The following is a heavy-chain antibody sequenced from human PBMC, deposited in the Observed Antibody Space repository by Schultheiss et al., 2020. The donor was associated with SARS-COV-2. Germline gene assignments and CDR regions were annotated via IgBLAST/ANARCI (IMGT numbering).Heavy chain of an antibody. J-gene: IGHJ6*03. V-gene: IGHV3-30*14. D-gene: IGHD3-9*01. CDR1: GFTFSSYA. CDR3: ARGQRYFDWLPPGYMDV. Sequence: GGSLRLSCAASGFTFSSYAMSWVRQAPGKGLEWVAVISYDGSNKYYADSVKGRFTISRDNSKNTLYLQMNSLRAEDTAVYYCARGQRYFDWLPPGYMDVWGKGTTVTVSS. CDR2: ISYDGSNK.